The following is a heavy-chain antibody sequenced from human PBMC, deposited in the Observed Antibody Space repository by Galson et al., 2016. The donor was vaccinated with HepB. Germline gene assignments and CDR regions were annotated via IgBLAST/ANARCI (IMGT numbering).Heavy chain of an antibody. CDR3: ARYSSSWSKYFQL. D-gene: IGHD2-15*01. CDR2: VDHSGST. CDR1: GGSLSGYW. V-gene: IGHV4-34*01. J-gene: IGHJ1*01. Sequence: SETLSLTCAVTGGSLSGYWWSWIRQPPGKGLEWVGDVDHSGSTKFNPSLKSRVTISVDTSKNQFSLRLTSVPAADTALYFCARYSSSWSKYFQLWGRGSQVVVSS.